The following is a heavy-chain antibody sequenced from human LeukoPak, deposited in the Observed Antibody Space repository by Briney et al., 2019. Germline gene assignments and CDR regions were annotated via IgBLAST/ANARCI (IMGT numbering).Heavy chain of an antibody. D-gene: IGHD6-13*01. V-gene: IGHV3-9*01. CDR2: ISWNSGNM. CDR3: AKGPGLGAGKRYLDL. CDR1: GFSFNNYW. Sequence: GGSLRLSCAASGFSFNNYWMSWVRQAPGKGLEWVSSISWNSGNMYYVDSVKGRFTISRDNAKNSLSLQMNSLKPEDTALYYCAKGPGLGAGKRYLDLWGRGTLVIVSS. J-gene: IGHJ2*01.